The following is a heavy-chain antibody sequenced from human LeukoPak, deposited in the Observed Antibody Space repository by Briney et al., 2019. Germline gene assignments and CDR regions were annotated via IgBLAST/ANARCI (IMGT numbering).Heavy chain of an antibody. CDR2: ISAYNGNT. CDR3: ATGPSMMFDY. D-gene: IGHD3-10*02. Sequence: ASVKVSCKTSGYTFTSYGISWVRQAPGQGLEWMGWISAYNGNTNYAQNLQGRVTMTTDTSTSTANMELRSLRSDDTAVYYCATGPSMMFDYWGQGTLVTVSS. V-gene: IGHV1-18*01. J-gene: IGHJ4*02. CDR1: GYTFTSYG.